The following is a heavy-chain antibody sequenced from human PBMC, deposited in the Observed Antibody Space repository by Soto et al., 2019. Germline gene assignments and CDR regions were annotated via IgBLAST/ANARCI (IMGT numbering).Heavy chain of an antibody. CDR1: GFTFSTYG. D-gene: IGHD3-16*02. J-gene: IGHJ4*02. V-gene: IGHV3-23*01. Sequence: GGSLRLSCAASGFTFSTYGMNWVRQAPGKGLEWVSGISNSGSSTYYADSVKGRFTISRDNSKNTLYLQMNGLRAEDTAVYSCAKGYRGIITNFDYWGQGTLVTVSS. CDR2: ISNSGSST. CDR3: AKGYRGIITNFDY.